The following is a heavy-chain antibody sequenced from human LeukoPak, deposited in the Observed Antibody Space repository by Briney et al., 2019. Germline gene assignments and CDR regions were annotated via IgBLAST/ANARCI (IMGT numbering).Heavy chain of an antibody. CDR2: ISSSSSYI. D-gene: IGHD6-19*01. J-gene: IGHJ6*02. Sequence: TGGSLRLSCAASGFTFSIYSMNWVRQAPGKGLEWVSSISSSSSYIHYTDSVKGRFTISRDNAKNSLYLQMNSLRAEDTAVYYCARDRARSSGWQAPGDGMDVWGQGTTVTVSS. CDR3: ARDRARSSGWQAPGDGMDV. V-gene: IGHV3-21*01. CDR1: GFTFSIYS.